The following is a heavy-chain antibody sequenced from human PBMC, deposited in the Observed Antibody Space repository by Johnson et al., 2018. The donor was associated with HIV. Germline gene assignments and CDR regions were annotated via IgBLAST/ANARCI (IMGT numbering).Heavy chain of an antibody. CDR1: GFTVSSKY. V-gene: IGHV3-53*01. J-gene: IGHJ3*02. CDR2: IYSGGST. D-gene: IGHD6-19*01. CDR3: ARGTWLIPGAFDI. Sequence: VQLVESGGGLIQPGGSLRLSCAASGFTVSSKYMSWVRQAPGKGLEWVSIIYSGGSTYYADSVQGRFTISRENAKNSLYLQMNSLRAEDTAVYYCARGTWLIPGAFDIWGQVTMVTVSS.